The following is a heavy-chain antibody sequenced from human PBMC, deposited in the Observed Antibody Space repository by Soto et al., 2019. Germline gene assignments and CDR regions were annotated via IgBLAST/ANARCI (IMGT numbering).Heavy chain of an antibody. CDR2: INHSGST. Sequence: PSETLSFTCAVYGGSFSGYYWRWIRQPPGKGLEWIGEINHSGSTNYNPSLKSRVTISVDTSENQFSLKLSSVTAADTAVYYCARGSGWPSGYYYGMDVWGQGITLTVSS. D-gene: IGHD6-19*01. CDR1: GGSFSGYY. CDR3: ARGSGWPSGYYYGMDV. J-gene: IGHJ6*02. V-gene: IGHV4-34*01.